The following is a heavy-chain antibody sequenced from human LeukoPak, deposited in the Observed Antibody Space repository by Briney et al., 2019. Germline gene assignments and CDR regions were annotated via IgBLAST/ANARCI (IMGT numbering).Heavy chain of an antibody. Sequence: GGSLRLSCAASGFIFDSCALSWVRQAPGRGLEWVSGIGAIGGTTYYADSVKGRFTISRDNSKNTLYLQMNSLSAEDTAVYYCAKSLGPISNVAARPLDYWGQGPLVTVSS. CDR3: AKSLGPISNVAARPLDY. CDR2: IGAIGGTT. CDR1: GFIFDSCA. V-gene: IGHV3-23*01. J-gene: IGHJ4*02. D-gene: IGHD6-6*01.